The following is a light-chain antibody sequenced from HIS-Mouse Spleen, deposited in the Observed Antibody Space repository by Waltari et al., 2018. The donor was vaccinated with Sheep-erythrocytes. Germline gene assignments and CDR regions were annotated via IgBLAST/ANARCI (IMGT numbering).Light chain of an antibody. CDR2: EVS. CDR1: SSDVGGYNY. Sequence: QSALTQPPSASGSPGRSVTISCTGTSSDVGGYNYVSWYQQHPGKAPKLMIYEVSKRPSGVPDRFAGSKSGNTASLTVSGLQAEDEADYYCSSYAGSSTPWVFGGGTKLTVL. CDR3: SSYAGSSTPWV. V-gene: IGLV2-8*01. J-gene: IGLJ3*02.